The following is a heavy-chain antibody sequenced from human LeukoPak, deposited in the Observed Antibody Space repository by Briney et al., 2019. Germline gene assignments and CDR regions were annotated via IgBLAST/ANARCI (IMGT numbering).Heavy chain of an antibody. V-gene: IGHV3-49*03. CDR3: TRDFPYSSGWYSRDYYYYGMDV. J-gene: IGHJ6*02. Sequence: PGRSLRLSCTASGFTFGDYAMSWFRQAPGKGLEWVGFIRSKAYGGTTEYAASVKGRFTISRDDSKSIAYLQMNSLKTEDTAVYYCTRDFPYSSGWYSRDYYYYGMDVWGQGTTVTVSS. D-gene: IGHD6-19*01. CDR2: IRSKAYGGTT. CDR1: GFTFGDYA.